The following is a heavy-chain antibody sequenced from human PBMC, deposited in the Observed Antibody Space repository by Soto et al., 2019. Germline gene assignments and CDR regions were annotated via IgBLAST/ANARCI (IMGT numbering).Heavy chain of an antibody. Sequence: ATLSLTCNVSRGSFGSSSYYWGWIRQAPGKGLEWIVSTYYSACTYYNPSLKSRVTTSLDASKNQFSLTVTSVTAADTAIYYRARHESRAYSSSWYFEDWGQRTPVTVSS. J-gene: IGHJ4*02. CDR2: TYYSACT. D-gene: IGHD6-13*01. V-gene: IGHV4-39*01. CDR3: ARHESRAYSSSWYFED. CDR1: RGSFGSSSYY.